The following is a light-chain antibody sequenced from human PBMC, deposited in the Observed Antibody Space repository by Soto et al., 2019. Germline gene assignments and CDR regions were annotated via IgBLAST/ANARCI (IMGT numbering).Light chain of an antibody. V-gene: IGLV2-14*01. J-gene: IGLJ1*01. CDR2: DVS. CDR1: SSDVGGYNY. CDR3: SSYTSSTVIIV. Sequence: QSALTQPASVSGSPGQSITISCTGTSSDVGGYNYVSWYQQHPGKAPKLMIYDVSNRPSGVSNRFSGSKSGNTASLTISGLQAEDEADYYCSSYTSSTVIIVFGTGTKLPS.